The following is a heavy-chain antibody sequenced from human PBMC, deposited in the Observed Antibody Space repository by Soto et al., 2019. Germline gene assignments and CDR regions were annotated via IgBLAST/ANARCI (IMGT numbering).Heavy chain of an antibody. CDR1: GGSFSGYY. Sequence: PSETLSLTCAVYGGSFSGYYWSWIRQPPGKGLEWIGEINHSGSTNYNPSLKSRVTISVDTSKNQFSLKLSSVTAADTAVYYCERGRLPHLGYYGMDVWGQGTTVTVSS. D-gene: IGHD5-12*01. CDR2: INHSGST. J-gene: IGHJ6*02. CDR3: ERGRLPHLGYYGMDV. V-gene: IGHV4-34*01.